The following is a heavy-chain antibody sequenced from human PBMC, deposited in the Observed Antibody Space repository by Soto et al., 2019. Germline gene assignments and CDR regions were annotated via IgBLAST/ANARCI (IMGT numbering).Heavy chain of an antibody. V-gene: IGHV1-2*02. CDR3: AREEGFRITMDRGRWFDP. D-gene: IGHD3-10*01. CDR2: VNPISGDT. CDR1: GYTFTGYY. Sequence: QIQLVQSGAEVKKPGASVTVSCRASGYTFTGYYLHWVRQAPGQGLEWMGWVNPISGDTNYAQKFQDRVIMTRDRSITTVHMELSRLRSDDTAVYYCAREEGFRITMDRGRWFDPCGQGTLVTVS. J-gene: IGHJ5*02.